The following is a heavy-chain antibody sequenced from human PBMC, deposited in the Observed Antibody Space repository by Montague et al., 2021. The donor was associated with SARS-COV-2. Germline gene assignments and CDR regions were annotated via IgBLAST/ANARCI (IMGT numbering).Heavy chain of an antibody. D-gene: IGHD2-21*01. CDR3: ARWIVNSRYFDS. CDR2: THYPPKWNN. V-gene: IGHV6-1*01. Sequence: CAISGDSVAGVGVGCNWDKQTSSLESESEVITHYPPKWNNDYTISVKSRISISPDTSKNQFSLQLKSVTPEDTAVYYCARWIVNSRYFDSWGQGILVTVSS. CDR1: GDSVAGVGVG. J-gene: IGHJ4*01.